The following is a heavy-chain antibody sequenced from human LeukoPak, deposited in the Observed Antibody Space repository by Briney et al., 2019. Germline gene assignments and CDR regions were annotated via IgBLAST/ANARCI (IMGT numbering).Heavy chain of an antibody. CDR1: GYTFNNYG. J-gene: IGHJ4*02. CDR2: IIPKFGTA. CDR3: ARDDSDIVASDH. V-gene: IGHV1-69*05. D-gene: IGHD2-21*01. Sequence: GASVRVSCKASGYTFNNYGFSWVRQAPGQGLEWMGGIIPKFGTAHYAQKFQGRVTLTTDESRSKAYMEMSSLRSDDTAVYYCARDDSDIVASDHWGQGTRVTVSS.